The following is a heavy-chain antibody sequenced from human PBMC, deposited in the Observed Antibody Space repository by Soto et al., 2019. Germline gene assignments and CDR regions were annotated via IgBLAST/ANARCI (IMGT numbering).Heavy chain of an antibody. D-gene: IGHD1-26*01. J-gene: IGHJ4*02. V-gene: IGHV4-39*01. CDR2: IYYSGST. CDR3: ASPSQWELTYVFDY. Sequence: QLQLQESGPGLVKPSETLSLTCTVSGGSISSSSYYWGWIRQPPGKGLEWIGSIYYSGSTYYNPSLKSRVTISVDTSKNQFSLKLSSVTAADTAVYYCASPSQWELTYVFDYWGQGTLVTVSS. CDR1: GGSISSSSYY.